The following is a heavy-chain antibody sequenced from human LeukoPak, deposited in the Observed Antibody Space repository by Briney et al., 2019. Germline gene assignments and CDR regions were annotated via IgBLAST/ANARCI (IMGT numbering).Heavy chain of an antibody. J-gene: IGHJ6*03. CDR3: AKRQRNSYGYYYYYYMDV. CDR2: ISGSGGST. CDR1: GFTFSSYA. V-gene: IGHV3-23*01. Sequence: PGGSLRLSCAASGFTFSSYAMSWVRQAPGKGLEWVSAISGSGGSTYYADSVKGRFTISRDNSKNTLYLQMNSLRAEDTAVYYCAKRQRNSYGYYYYYYMDVWGKGTTVTVSS. D-gene: IGHD5-18*01.